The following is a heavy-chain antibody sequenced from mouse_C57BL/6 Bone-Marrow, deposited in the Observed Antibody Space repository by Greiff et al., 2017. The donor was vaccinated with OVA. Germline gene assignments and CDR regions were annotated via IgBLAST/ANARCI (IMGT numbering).Heavy chain of an antibody. CDR2: INPNYGTT. D-gene: IGHD1-1*01. V-gene: IGHV1-39*01. J-gene: IGHJ1*03. Sequence: VQLKQSGPELVKPGASVKISCKASGYSFTDYNMNWVKQSNGKSLEWIGVINPNYGTTSYNQKFKGKATLTVDQSSSTAYMQLNSLTSEDSAVYYCARYNYGSSPSYWYFDVWGTGTTVTVSS. CDR1: GYSFTDYN. CDR3: ARYNYGSSPSYWYFDV.